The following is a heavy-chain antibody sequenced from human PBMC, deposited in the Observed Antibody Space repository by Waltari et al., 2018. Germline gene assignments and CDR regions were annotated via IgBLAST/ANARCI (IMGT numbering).Heavy chain of an antibody. CDR3: AREIAAAGVTLYYYYYMDV. CDR2: IYYSGST. CDR1: GGSISSGGYY. V-gene: IGHV4-31*03. J-gene: IGHJ6*03. D-gene: IGHD6-13*01. Sequence: QVQLQESGPGLVKPSQTLSLTCTVSGGSISSGGYYWSWIRQHPGKGLEWIGYIYYSGSTYYNPSLKSRVTISVDTSKNQFSLKLSSVTAADTAVYYCAREIAAAGVTLYYYYYMDVWGKGTTVTVSS.